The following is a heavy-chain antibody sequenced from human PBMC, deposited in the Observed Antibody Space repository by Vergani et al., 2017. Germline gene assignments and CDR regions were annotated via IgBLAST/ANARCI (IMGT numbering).Heavy chain of an antibody. Sequence: QLQLQESGPGLVKPSETLSLTCTVSGGSISSSSYYWGWIRQPPGKGQEWIGSIYYSGSTYYNPSLKSRVTISVDTSKNQFSLKLRSVTAAETAVYFCARVMYRDEASTGYRLEGMDIWGQGTTVTISS. CDR2: IYYSGST. CDR3: ARVMYRDEASTGYRLEGMDI. V-gene: IGHV4-39*07. D-gene: IGHD3-9*01. J-gene: IGHJ6*02. CDR1: GGSISSSSYY.